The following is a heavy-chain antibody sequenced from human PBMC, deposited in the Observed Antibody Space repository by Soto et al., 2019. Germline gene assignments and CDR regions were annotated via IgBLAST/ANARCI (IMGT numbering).Heavy chain of an antibody. V-gene: IGHV4-30-2*01. CDR2: NYHSGST. CDR1: GGSISSGGYS. CDR3: ASGPDY. Sequence: QLQLQESGSGLVKPSQTLSLTCAVSGGSISSGGYSWSWIRQPPGKGLEWIAYNYHSGSTYHTPTLKSRVTISVDRSANQFSVELTSVTAADTAVDYCASGPDYWGQGTLVTVSS. J-gene: IGHJ4*02.